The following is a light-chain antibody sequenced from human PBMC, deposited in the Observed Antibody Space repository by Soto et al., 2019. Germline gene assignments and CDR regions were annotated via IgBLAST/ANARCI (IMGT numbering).Light chain of an antibody. V-gene: IGLV2-8*01. CDR1: SSDVGGYNY. J-gene: IGLJ3*02. CDR2: EVN. Sequence: QSVLTQPPSASGSPGQSVAISCTGTSSDVGGYNYVSWYQQHPGKAPKLMIYEVNKRPSGVPDRFSGSKSGNTASLTVSGLQAEDEADYYCQTWGTGIQVFGGGTQLTVL. CDR3: QTWGTGIQV.